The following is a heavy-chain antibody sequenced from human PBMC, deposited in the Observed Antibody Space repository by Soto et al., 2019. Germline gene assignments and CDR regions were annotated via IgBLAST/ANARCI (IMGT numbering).Heavy chain of an antibody. Sequence: QVQLVESGGGVVQPGRSLRLSCAASGFTFSSNGMHWVRQAPGKGLEWVATIWYDSSNKYYADSVKGRFTISRDNXKXXLYVQMNNLRAEDTAVYYCAKEGNMGSSSWYYFDYWGQGTLVTVSS. J-gene: IGHJ4*02. CDR1: GFTFSSNG. V-gene: IGHV3-33*06. CDR3: AKEGNMGSSSWYYFDY. CDR2: IWYDSSNK. D-gene: IGHD6-13*01.